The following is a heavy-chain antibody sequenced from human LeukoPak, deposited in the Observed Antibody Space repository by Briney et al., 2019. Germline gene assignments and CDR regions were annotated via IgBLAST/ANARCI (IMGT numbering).Heavy chain of an antibody. V-gene: IGHV1-18*01. CDR2: ISAYNGNT. CDR1: GYTFTSYG. D-gene: IGHD3-3*01. J-gene: IGHJ5*02. CDR3: ARIQITIFGVVIAPNRFDP. Sequence: RASVKVSCKASGYTFTSYGMSWVRQAPGQGLEWMGWISAYNGNTNYAQKLQGRVTMTTDTSTSTAYMELRSLRSDDTAVYYCARIQITIFGVVIAPNRFDPWGQGTLVTVSS.